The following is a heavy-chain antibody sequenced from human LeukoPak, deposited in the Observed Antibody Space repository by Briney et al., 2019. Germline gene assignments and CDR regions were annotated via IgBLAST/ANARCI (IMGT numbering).Heavy chain of an antibody. J-gene: IGHJ4*02. CDR2: IYPNSGGT. CDR3: ARDGNGNDYVWGSYRSAFDY. CDR1: GYTFTGYY. Sequence: ASVKVSCKASGYTFTGYYMHWVRPAAGQGLEWMGWIYPNSGGTNYAQKFQGRVTMTRDTSISTAYMELSRLRSDDTAVYYCARDGNGNDYVWGSYRSAFDYWGQGTLVTVSS. D-gene: IGHD3-16*02. V-gene: IGHV1-2*02.